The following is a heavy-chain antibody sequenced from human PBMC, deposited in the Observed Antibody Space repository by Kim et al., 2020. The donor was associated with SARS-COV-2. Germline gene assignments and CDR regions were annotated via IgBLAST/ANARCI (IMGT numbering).Heavy chain of an antibody. CDR1: GFTFSSYS. Sequence: GGSLRLSCAASGFTFSSYSMNWVRQAPGKGLEWVSYISSSSSTIYYADSVKGRFTISRDNAKNSLYLQMNSLRAEDTAVYYCARVVVVAAMDYWGQGTLVTVSS. V-gene: IGHV3-48*04. CDR2: ISSSSSTI. CDR3: ARVVVVAAMDY. D-gene: IGHD2-15*01. J-gene: IGHJ4*02.